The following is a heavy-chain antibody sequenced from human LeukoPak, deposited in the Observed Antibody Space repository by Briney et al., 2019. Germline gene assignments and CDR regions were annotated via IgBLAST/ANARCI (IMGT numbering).Heavy chain of an antibody. Sequence: GGSLRLSCAASGFTFSSYSMNWVRQAPGKGLEWVSSISSSSSYIYYADPVKGRFTISRDNAKNSLYLQMNSLRAEDTAVYYCARVIRPLVVTAQYFDYWGQGTLVTVSS. CDR2: ISSSSSYI. CDR1: GFTFSSYS. V-gene: IGHV3-21*01. J-gene: IGHJ4*02. CDR3: ARVIRPLVVTAQYFDY. D-gene: IGHD2-21*02.